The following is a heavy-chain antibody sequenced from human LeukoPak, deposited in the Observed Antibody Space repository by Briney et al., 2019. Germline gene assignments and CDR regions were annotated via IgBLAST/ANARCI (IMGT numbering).Heavy chain of an antibody. J-gene: IGHJ3*02. CDR3: ARAQTDDAFDI. CDR1: GGSISGYY. V-gene: IGHV4-59*07. CDR2: IYYSGRT. Sequence: SSDTLPLTCTVSGGSISGYYWGWIRQPPGKGLDFIWHIYYSGRTNYNPSLQSRVTMSVDTSKNQFSLRLRSVTAADTAVYYCARAQTDDAFDIWGHGTMVTVSS.